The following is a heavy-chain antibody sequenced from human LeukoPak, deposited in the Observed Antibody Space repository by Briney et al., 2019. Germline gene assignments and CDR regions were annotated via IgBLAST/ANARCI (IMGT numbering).Heavy chain of an antibody. CDR2: ISGSGGGT. CDR1: GITLSNYG. D-gene: IGHD6-13*01. CDR3: ARTIAQYSNSWLYFYYGLDV. V-gene: IGHV3-23*01. J-gene: IGHJ6*01. Sequence: GGSLRLSCAVSGITLSNYGMSWVRQAPGKGLEWVAGISGSGGGTNYADSVKGRFTISRDNSKSTLYLQMNSLRAEDTAVYYCARTIAQYSNSWLYFYYGLDVWGRGTTVTVSS.